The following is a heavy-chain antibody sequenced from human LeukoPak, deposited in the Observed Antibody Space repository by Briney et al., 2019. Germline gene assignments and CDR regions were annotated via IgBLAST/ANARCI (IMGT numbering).Heavy chain of an antibody. CDR1: GYTFTSYG. V-gene: IGHV1-18*01. J-gene: IGHJ6*03. CDR3: ARVRSVTSTEYYYYYMDV. CDR2: ISAYNGNT. D-gene: IGHD4-11*01. Sequence: ASVKVSCKASGYTFTSYGISWVRQAPGQGLERMGWISAYNGNTNYAQKLQGRVTMTTDTSTSTAYMELRSLGSDDTAVYYCARVRSVTSTEYYYYYMDVWGKGTTVTVSS.